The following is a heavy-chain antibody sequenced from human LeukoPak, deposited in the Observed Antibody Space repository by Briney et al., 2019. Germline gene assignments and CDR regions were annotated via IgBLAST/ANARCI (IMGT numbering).Heavy chain of an antibody. V-gene: IGHV3-7*01. Sequence: GGSLRLSCVASGFTFSYYWMAWVRQAPGKGLEWVANIRQDGTQSYYVDSVKGRFTISRDNAKNSLDLHMNSLGAEDTAVYYCARDSHASGSYDFWGQGTLVTVSS. J-gene: IGHJ4*02. D-gene: IGHD3-10*01. CDR1: GFTFSYYW. CDR2: IRQDGTQS. CDR3: ARDSHASGSYDF.